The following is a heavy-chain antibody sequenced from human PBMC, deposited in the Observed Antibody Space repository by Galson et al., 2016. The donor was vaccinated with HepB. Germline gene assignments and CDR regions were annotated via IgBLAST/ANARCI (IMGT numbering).Heavy chain of an antibody. CDR2: IKEDGSEK. Sequence: SLRLSCAASGFNFRRFWMSWVRQAPGKGLEWVANIKEDGSEKYYVDSVKGRFTISRDNAKNSLYLQMNSLRAEDTAVYYCARVTGGPHDAFDIWGQGTMVTVSS. D-gene: IGHD4-23*01. CDR3: ARVTGGPHDAFDI. J-gene: IGHJ3*02. V-gene: IGHV3-7*01. CDR1: GFNFRRFW.